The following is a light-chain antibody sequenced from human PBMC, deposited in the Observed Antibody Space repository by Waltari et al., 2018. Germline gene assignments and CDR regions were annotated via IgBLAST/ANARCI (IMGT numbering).Light chain of an antibody. Sequence: DIVMTQSPDSLAVSLGERATLNCKSSQSVLSSSNNKNYLAWYQQKPGQPPKLLIYWASTRESGVPDRFSGSGSGTDFTLTISSLQAEDVAVYYCQQCYTTPWTFGQGTKVEIK. CDR3: QQCYTTPWT. CDR1: QSVLSSSNNKNY. J-gene: IGKJ1*01. V-gene: IGKV4-1*01. CDR2: WAS.